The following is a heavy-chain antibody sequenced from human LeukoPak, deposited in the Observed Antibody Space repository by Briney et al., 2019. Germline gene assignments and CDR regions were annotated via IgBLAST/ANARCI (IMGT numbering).Heavy chain of an antibody. D-gene: IGHD3-10*01. CDR1: GFTFSNAW. CDR3: TTGPFDYYGSASYLANGMDV. CDR2: IKSKTDGGTT. V-gene: IGHV3-15*01. J-gene: IGHJ6*02. Sequence: GGFLRLSCAASGFTFSNAWMSWVRQAPGKGLEWVGRIKSKTDGGTTDYTAPVKGRFTISRDDSKNTLYLQMNSLKTVDTAVYYCTTGPFDYYGSASYLANGMDVWGQGTTVTVSS.